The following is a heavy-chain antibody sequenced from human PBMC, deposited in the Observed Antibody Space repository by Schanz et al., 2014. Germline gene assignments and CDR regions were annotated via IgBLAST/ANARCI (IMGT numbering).Heavy chain of an antibody. J-gene: IGHJ4*02. CDR2: FKSNVDGGTT. CDR3: TDGSAR. Sequence: EVRLVESGGGLVQPGGSLRLSCAASGFSISDAWMHWVRQAPGKGLEWVGRFKSNVDGGTTDYAAPVKGRFTISRDDSKNTLSLQMNSLKTEDTAVYYCTDGSARWGQGTLVTVSS. D-gene: IGHD3-22*01. CDR1: GFSISDAW. V-gene: IGHV3-15*01.